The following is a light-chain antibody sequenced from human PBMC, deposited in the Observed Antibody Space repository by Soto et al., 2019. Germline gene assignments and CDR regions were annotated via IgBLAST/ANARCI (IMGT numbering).Light chain of an antibody. CDR1: QSISSW. J-gene: IGKJ2*01. CDR3: QQYNSYSPYT. V-gene: IGKV1-5*01. Sequence: DIQMTQSPCTLSASVVDRVTITCRASQSISSWLAWYQQKPGKAPKLLIYDASSLESGVPSRFSGSGSGTEFTLTISSLQPDDFATHYCQQYNSYSPYTIGQGTKLEIK. CDR2: DAS.